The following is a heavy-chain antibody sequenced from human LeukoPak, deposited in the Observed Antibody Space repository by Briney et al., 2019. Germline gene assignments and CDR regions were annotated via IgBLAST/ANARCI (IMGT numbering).Heavy chain of an antibody. J-gene: IGHJ4*02. D-gene: IGHD3-10*01. V-gene: IGHV3-30*02. Sequence: GGSLRLSCAASGFTLSSFGMPWVPQAPGKGLEWVAFIPYDGSNKYYADSVKGRFTISRDNSKNTLCLQMNSLRAEDTAVYYCAKDPYPYGSVLFYYFDYWGQGTLVTVSS. CDR1: GFTLSSFG. CDR3: AKDPYPYGSVLFYYFDY. CDR2: IPYDGSNK.